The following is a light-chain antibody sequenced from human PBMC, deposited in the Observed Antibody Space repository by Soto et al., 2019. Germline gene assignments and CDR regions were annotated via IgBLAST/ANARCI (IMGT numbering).Light chain of an antibody. CDR1: SSDVGGYNY. Sequence: QSALTQPASVSGSPGQSITISCTGTSSDVGGYNYVSWYQQHPGKAPKLMIYEVSNRPSGVPDRFSGSQSGNTASLTVSGLQAEDEADYYCSSYAGSNNLVFGGGTKLTVL. J-gene: IGLJ3*02. CDR2: EVS. CDR3: SSYAGSNNLV. V-gene: IGLV2-8*01.